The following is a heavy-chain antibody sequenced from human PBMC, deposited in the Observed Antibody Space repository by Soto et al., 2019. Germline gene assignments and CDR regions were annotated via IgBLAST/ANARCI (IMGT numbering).Heavy chain of an antibody. CDR1: GFTFSRHS. CDR2: ISSSSSYI. J-gene: IGHJ3*02. Sequence: GGSLRLSCAASGFTFSRHSMNWVRQAPGKGLEWVSSISSSSSYIYYADSVKGRFTISRDNAKNSLYLQMNSLRAEDTAVYYCARIFTIPGAFDIWGQGTMVTVSS. V-gene: IGHV3-21*01. CDR3: ARIFTIPGAFDI. D-gene: IGHD3-3*01.